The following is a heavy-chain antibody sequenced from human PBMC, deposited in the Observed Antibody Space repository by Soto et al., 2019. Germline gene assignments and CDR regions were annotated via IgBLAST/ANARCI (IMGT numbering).Heavy chain of an antibody. D-gene: IGHD3-16*01. CDR2: IYYSGST. J-gene: IGHJ4*02. CDR1: GGSISSGGYY. Sequence: QVQLQESGPGLVKPSQTLSLTCTVSGGSISSGGYYWSWIRQHPGKGLEWIGYIYYSGSTYYNPSLRGRFTKPVYTSKTQFSLKLSSVSPADTAVYSWAREGGGGGRGYFDYWGQGTLVTVSS. V-gene: IGHV4-31*03. CDR3: AREGGGGGRGYFDY.